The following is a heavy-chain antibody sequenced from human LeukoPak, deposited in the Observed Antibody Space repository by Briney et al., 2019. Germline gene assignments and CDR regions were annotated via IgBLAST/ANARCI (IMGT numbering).Heavy chain of an antibody. CDR1: GFTFSSYD. CDR2: IGTAGDT. V-gene: IGHV3-13*04. Sequence: PGGSLRLSCAASGFTFSSYDMHWVRQPTGKGLEWVSVIGTAGDTYYPGSVKGRFTISRENAKNSLYLQMNSLRAGDTAVYFCAGVGGWGAFDIWGQGTMVTVSS. CDR3: AGVGGWGAFDI. D-gene: IGHD3-16*01. J-gene: IGHJ3*02.